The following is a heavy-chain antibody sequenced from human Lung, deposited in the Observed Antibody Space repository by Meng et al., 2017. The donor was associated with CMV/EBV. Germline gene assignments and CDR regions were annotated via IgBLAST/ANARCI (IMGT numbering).Heavy chain of an antibody. D-gene: IGHD2-15*01. Sequence: QAQLVRSGGEVKKPGASVRVSCKASGYTFGSYGICWVRQAPGQGLEWMGWFVNYVDTYPAPKFQGRVTMTTDTHTNTAFMELRSLTSDDTAVYYCASGTPGRSYCDYWGQGTLVTVSS. J-gene: IGHJ4*02. CDR1: GYTFGSYG. CDR2: FVNYVDT. CDR3: ASGTPGRSYCDY. V-gene: IGHV1-18*01.